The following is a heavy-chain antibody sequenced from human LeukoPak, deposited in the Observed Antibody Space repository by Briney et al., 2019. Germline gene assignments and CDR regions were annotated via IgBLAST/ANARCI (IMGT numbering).Heavy chain of an antibody. J-gene: IGHJ5*02. CDR2: IKQDGSEK. Sequence: PGGSLRLSCAASGITFSTYGMYWVRQAPGKGLEWVANIKQDGSEKYYVDSVKGRFTISRDNAKNSLYLQMNSLRAEDTAVYYCARGPTFSGGYDLWGQGTLVTVSS. CDR3: ARGPTFSGGYDL. D-gene: IGHD2-21*01. V-gene: IGHV3-7*01. CDR1: GITFSTYG.